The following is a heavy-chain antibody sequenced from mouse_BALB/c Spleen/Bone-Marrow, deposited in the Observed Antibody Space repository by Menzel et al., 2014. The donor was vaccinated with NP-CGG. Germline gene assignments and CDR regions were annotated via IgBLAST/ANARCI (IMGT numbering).Heavy chain of an antibody. Sequence: EVHLVESGPELVKPGASVKMSCKASGYTFTSYLMHWVKQKPGQGLEWIGYINPYNDGTKYNEKFKGKATLTSDKSSSTAYMELSSLTSEDSAVYYCARGGNYWYFDVWGAGTTVTVSS. J-gene: IGHJ1*01. CDR3: ARGGNYWYFDV. V-gene: IGHV1-14*01. CDR2: INPYNDGT. D-gene: IGHD2-1*01. CDR1: GYTFTSYL.